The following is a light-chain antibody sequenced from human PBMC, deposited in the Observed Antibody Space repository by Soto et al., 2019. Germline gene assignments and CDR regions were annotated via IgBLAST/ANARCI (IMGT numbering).Light chain of an antibody. V-gene: IGKV1-39*01. J-gene: IGKJ1*01. CDR1: QSISNY. CDR3: QQTYSTPRT. CDR2: TAS. Sequence: DVQMTQSPSSLSASVGDRVTITCRASQSISNYLNWYQQTPGKALKLLIYTASSLQTGVPSRFSGSGSGTDFTLTISSLHPEDFATYYCQQTYSTPRTFGQGTKVEIK.